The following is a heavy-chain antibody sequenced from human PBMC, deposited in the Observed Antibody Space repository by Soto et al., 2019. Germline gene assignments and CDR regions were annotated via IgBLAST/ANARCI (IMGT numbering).Heavy chain of an antibody. D-gene: IGHD3-3*01. CDR2: IKQDGSEK. CDR1: GFTFSSYW. V-gene: IGHV3-7*01. CDR3: ARGLSDDFWSGYPPYFGD. J-gene: IGHJ4*02. Sequence: GGSLRLSCAASGFTFSSYWMSWVRQAPGKGLEWVANIKQDGSEKYYVDSVKGRFTISRDNAKNSLYLQMNSLRAEDTAVYYCARGLSDDFWSGYPPYFGDWGQGTLVTVSS.